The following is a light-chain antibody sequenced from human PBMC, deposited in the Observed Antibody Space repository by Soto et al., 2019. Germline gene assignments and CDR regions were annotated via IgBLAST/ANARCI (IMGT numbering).Light chain of an antibody. CDR3: AAWDDSLNGRV. J-gene: IGLJ2*01. CDR2: SNN. Sequence: QAVVTQPPSVSGTPGQRVTISCSGSSSNIGSNTVNWYQQLPGTAPKILIYSNNQRPSGVPDRFSGSKSGTSASLAISGLQSEDEADYYCAAWDDSLNGRVFGGGTKLTVL. CDR1: SSNIGSNT. V-gene: IGLV1-44*01.